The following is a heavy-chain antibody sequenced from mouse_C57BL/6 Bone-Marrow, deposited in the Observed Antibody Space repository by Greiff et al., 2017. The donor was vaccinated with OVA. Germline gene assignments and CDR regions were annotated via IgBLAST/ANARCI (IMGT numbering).Heavy chain of an antibody. J-gene: IGHJ1*03. V-gene: IGHV1-42*01. CDR3: AREWGGYPPQPHHWYFDV. CDR1: GYSFTGYY. Sequence: VHVKQSGPELVKPGASVKISCKASGYSFTGYYMNWVKQSPEKSLEWIGEINPSTGGTTYNQKFKAKATLTVDKSSSTAYMQLKSLTSEDSAVYYCAREWGGYPPQPHHWYFDVWGTGTTVTVSS. CDR2: INPSTGGT. D-gene: IGHD2-2*01.